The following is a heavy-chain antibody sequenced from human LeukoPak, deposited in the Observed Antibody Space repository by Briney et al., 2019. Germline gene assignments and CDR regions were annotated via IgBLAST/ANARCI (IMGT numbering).Heavy chain of an antibody. J-gene: IGHJ6*03. CDR2: IYYSGST. CDR3: ARGRKNILTGYYHYYYMDV. D-gene: IGHD3-9*01. CDR1: GGSISSYY. Sequence: SETLSLTCTVSGGSISSYYWSWIRQPPGKGLEWIGYIYYSGSTNYNPSLKSRVTISVDTSKNQFSLKPSSVTAADTAVYYCARGRKNILTGYYHYYYMDVWGKGTTVTVSS. V-gene: IGHV4-59*01.